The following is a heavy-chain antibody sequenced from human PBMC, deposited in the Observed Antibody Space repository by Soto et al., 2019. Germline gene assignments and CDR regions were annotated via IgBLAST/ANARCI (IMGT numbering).Heavy chain of an antibody. Sequence: QVQLVESGGGVVQPGRSLRLSCAASGFTFSNYGMHWVRQAPGKGLEWVAVISYDGSNKFYADSVKGRFTISRDNSKNTVYLQMNRLRAEDTAVYSCAKDVVGDQDYYYGMDVWGQGTTVTVSS. CDR2: ISYDGSNK. V-gene: IGHV3-30*18. J-gene: IGHJ6*02. CDR1: GFTFSNYG. D-gene: IGHD1-26*01. CDR3: AKDVVGDQDYYYGMDV.